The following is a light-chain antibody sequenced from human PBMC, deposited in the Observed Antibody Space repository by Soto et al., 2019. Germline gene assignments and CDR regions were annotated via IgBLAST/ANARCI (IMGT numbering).Light chain of an antibody. V-gene: IGKV3-20*01. J-gene: IGKJ1*01. CDR3: QQYAGSPRT. CDR2: SAS. CDR1: QNLGTLY. Sequence: EIVLTQSPGTLSLSPGERGTLSCRASQNLGTLYLAWFQQKSGQAPMLLIYSASRRATGIPDRFTGSGSGTDFTLTINRVEPEDFAVYFCQQYAGSPRTFGQGTKVEIK.